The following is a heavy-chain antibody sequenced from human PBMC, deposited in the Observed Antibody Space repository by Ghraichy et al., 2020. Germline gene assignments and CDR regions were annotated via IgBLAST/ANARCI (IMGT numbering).Heavy chain of an antibody. V-gene: IGHV3-48*02. J-gene: IGHJ6*02. CDR3: ARGSKVVRFYYYDALDV. CDR2: ITSSSRTK. CDR1: GFTLSSYS. Sequence: GESLNISCVASGFTLSSYSLNWGRQAPGKGLEWVSYITSSSRTKSYADSVKGRFTISRDNDKNSLYLQMNSLRDEDTAVYYCARGSKVVRFYYYDALDVWGQGPTVTVSS. D-gene: IGHD4-23*01.